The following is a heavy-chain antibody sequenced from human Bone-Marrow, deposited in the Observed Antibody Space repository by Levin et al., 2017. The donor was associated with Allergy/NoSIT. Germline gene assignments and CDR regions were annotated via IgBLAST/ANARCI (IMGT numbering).Heavy chain of an antibody. V-gene: IGHV1-2*02. CDR2: INPSNGGT. J-gene: IGHJ6*03. D-gene: IGHD6-13*01. Sequence: ASVKVSCKASGYTFTGYYVHWVRQAPGQGLEWMGWINPSNGGTKYAQKFQGRVTMTRDTSINTAYMELSGLRSDDTAVYYCARLGVYTMSDFYYYMDVWGIGTTVTVSS. CDR1: GYTFTGYY. CDR3: ARLGVYTMSDFYYYMDV.